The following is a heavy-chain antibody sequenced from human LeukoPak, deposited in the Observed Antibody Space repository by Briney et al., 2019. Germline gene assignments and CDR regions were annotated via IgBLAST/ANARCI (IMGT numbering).Heavy chain of an antibody. CDR3: ARRGYCSSTSCYDENFDD. J-gene: IGHJ4*02. CDR1: GFTFSSYS. Sequence: GGSLRLSCAASGFTFSSYSMNWVRQAPGRGLEWVSSISSSSSSIYYAGPAKGRFTISRDNAKNSLYLQMNSLRAEDTAVYYCARRGYCSSTSCYDENFDDWGQGTLVTVSS. V-gene: IGHV3-21*01. D-gene: IGHD2-2*01. CDR2: ISSSSSSI.